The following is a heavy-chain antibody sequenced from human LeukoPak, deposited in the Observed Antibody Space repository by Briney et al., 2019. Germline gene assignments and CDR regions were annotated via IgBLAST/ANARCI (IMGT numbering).Heavy chain of an antibody. D-gene: IGHD1-26*01. Sequence: GGSLRLSCIASRFTFSSYTMTWVRQAPGKGLEWVSSISSGSGYIYYADSVKGRFTISRDNAKNSLYLEMNSLRAEDTAMYYCASTNYRGGTTGYNWFDPWGQGTLVTVSS. CDR3: ASTNYRGGTTGYNWFDP. CDR1: RFTFSSYT. CDR2: ISSGSGYI. J-gene: IGHJ5*02. V-gene: IGHV3-21*01.